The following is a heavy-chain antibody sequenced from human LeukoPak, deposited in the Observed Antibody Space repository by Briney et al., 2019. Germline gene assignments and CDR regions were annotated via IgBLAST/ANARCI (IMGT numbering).Heavy chain of an antibody. V-gene: IGHV4-4*07. CDR2: IYTSGST. D-gene: IGHD6-19*01. CDR1: GGSISSYY. J-gene: IGHJ3*02. Sequence: SETLSLTCTVSGGSISSYYWSWIRQPAGKGLEWIGRIYTSGSTNYNPSLKSRVTMSVDTSKNQFSLKLSSVTAADTAVYYCARESSLRGSSGWYGGPFDDAFDIWGQGTMVTVSS. CDR3: ARESSLRGSSGWYGGPFDDAFDI.